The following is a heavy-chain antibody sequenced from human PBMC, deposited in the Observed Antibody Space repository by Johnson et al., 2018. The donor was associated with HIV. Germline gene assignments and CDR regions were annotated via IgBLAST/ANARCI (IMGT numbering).Heavy chain of an antibody. CDR2: IGWNSGSI. J-gene: IGHJ3*02. CDR3: AKDMGRYSSSSAAFDI. D-gene: IGHD6-6*01. CDR1: GFSFDDYA. V-gene: IGHV3-9*01. Sequence: VQLVESGGGLVQPGRSLRLSCAASGFSFDDYAMHWVRQVAGKGLEWVSGIGWNSGSIGYADSLKGRFTISRDNAKNSLYLQMNSLRAEDTALYYCAKDMGRYSSSSAAFDIWGQGTMVIVSS.